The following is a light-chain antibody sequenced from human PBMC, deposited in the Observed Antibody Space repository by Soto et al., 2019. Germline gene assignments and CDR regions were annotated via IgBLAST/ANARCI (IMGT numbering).Light chain of an antibody. V-gene: IGKV3-11*01. CDR3: QQRSNWPPLS. CDR2: DAS. Sequence: EIVLTQSPATLSLSPGERATLSCRASQSVSRNLAWYQQRPGQAPRPLIYDASNRATGIPARFSGSGSGTDFTLTISSLEPEDFAVYYCQQRSNWPPLSFGGGTKVEIK. CDR1: QSVSRN. J-gene: IGKJ4*01.